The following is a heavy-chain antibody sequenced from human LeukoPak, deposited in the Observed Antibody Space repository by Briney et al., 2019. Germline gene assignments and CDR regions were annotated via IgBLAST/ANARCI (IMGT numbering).Heavy chain of an antibody. J-gene: IGHJ6*03. Sequence: PPGGSLRLSCAASGYTFSTYWMNWVRQAPGKGLEWVANINQDGSEKYYVDSVRGRFTISRDDAKNSLYLRTNSLRAEDTAVYYCARLVAPFYYYIDVWGKGTTVTVSS. CDR1: GYTFSTYW. CDR3: ARLVAPFYYYIDV. D-gene: IGHD2-15*01. CDR2: INQDGSEK. V-gene: IGHV3-7*01.